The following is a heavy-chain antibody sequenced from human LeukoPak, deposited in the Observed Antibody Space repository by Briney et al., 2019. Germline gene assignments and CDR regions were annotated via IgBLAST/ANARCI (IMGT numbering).Heavy chain of an antibody. Sequence: GGSLRLFCAVSGFTFSSYSMHWVRQAPGKGLEWVSCIRTVTSSIYYADAVKGRFTVSRDNAKNSLYLEMNSLRAEDTAVYYCAREGLPSGATKIFDYWGQGTLVAVSS. CDR3: AREGLPSGATKIFDY. CDR1: GFTFSSYS. J-gene: IGHJ4*02. V-gene: IGHV3-21*01. CDR2: IRTVTSSI. D-gene: IGHD2-15*01.